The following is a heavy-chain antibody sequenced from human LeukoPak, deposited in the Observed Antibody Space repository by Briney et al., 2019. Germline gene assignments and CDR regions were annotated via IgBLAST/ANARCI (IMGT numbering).Heavy chain of an antibody. Sequence: PSETLSLTCIVSGGSISSGDFYWSWIRQPPGKGLEWIGYIYYTGNTYCNPSLKSRVTISVDTSKNQFSLKLSSVAAADTAVYYCAISVSDYGDPPYYFDYWGQGTLVTVSS. V-gene: IGHV4-30-4*01. CDR3: AISVSDYGDPPYYFDY. D-gene: IGHD4-17*01. CDR2: IYYTGNT. CDR1: GGSISSGDFY. J-gene: IGHJ4*02.